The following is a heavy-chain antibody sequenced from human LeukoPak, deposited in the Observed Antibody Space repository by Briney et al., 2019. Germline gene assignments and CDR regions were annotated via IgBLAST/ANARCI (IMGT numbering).Heavy chain of an antibody. Sequence: PGGSLRLSCAASGFTFSGSAMHWVRQASGKGLEWVGRIRSRANSYATAYAASVKGRFTISRDDSKNTAYLQMNSLKTEDTAVYYCTRHDSDYGDYDPFDYWGQGTPVTVSS. V-gene: IGHV3-73*01. D-gene: IGHD4-17*01. CDR2: IRSRANSYAT. J-gene: IGHJ4*02. CDR1: GFTFSGSA. CDR3: TRHDSDYGDYDPFDY.